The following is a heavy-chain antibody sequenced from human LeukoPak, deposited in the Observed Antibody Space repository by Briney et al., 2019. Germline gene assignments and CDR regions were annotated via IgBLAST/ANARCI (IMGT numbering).Heavy chain of an antibody. Sequence: PGRSLRLSCAASGFTFDDYAMHWVRHAPGKGLGWVSGISWNSGSLAYADSVRGRFTISRDNAKNSLYLQMNSLRAEDTAVYYCATPPRQLLYTDYWGQGTLVTVSS. J-gene: IGHJ4*02. V-gene: IGHV3-9*01. CDR1: GFTFDDYA. CDR3: ATPPRQLLYTDY. CDR2: ISWNSGSL. D-gene: IGHD2-2*02.